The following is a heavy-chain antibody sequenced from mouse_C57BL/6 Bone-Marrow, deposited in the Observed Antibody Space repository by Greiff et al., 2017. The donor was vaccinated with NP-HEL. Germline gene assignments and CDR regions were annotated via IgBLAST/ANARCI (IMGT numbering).Heavy chain of an antibody. D-gene: IGHD2-2*01. J-gene: IGHJ3*01. CDR1: GYTFTDYE. V-gene: IGHV1-15*01. CDR2: IDPETGGT. CDR3: TRRVLWLRRSWFAY. Sequence: VQLQQSGAELVRPGASVTLSCKASGYTFTDYEMHWVKQTPVHGLEWIGAIDPETGGTAYNQKFKGKAILTADKSSSTAYMELRSLTSEDSAVYYCTRRVLWLRRSWFAYWGQGTLVTVSA.